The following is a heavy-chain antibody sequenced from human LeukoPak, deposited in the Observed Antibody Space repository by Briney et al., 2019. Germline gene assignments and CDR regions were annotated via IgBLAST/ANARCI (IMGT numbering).Heavy chain of an antibody. Sequence: PGGSLRLSCAASGFTFSSYGMHWVRQAPGKGLEWVAFIRYDGSDKYYADSVKGQFTISRDNSKNTLYLQMNSLKTEDTAVYYCTVAVAEYWGQGTLVTVSS. V-gene: IGHV3-30*02. CDR1: GFTFSSYG. D-gene: IGHD6-19*01. CDR2: IRYDGSDK. J-gene: IGHJ4*02. CDR3: TVAVAEY.